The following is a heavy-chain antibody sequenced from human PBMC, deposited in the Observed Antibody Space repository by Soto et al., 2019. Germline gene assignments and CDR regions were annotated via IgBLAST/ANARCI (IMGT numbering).Heavy chain of an antibody. CDR2: ISYDGSNK. Sequence: QVPLVESGGGVVQPGMSLRLSCAASGFTFSSYAMHWVRQAPGKGLEWVAFISYDGSNKYYADSVKGRFTISRDNSKNTLYLQMNSLRAEDTAVYYCAKDLFPRLYYYYGMDVWGQGTTVTVSS. D-gene: IGHD3-3*01. V-gene: IGHV3-30*04. J-gene: IGHJ6*02. CDR1: GFTFSSYA. CDR3: AKDLFPRLYYYYGMDV.